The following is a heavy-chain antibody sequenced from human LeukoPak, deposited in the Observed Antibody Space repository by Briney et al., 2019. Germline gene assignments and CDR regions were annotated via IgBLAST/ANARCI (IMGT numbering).Heavy chain of an antibody. V-gene: IGHV3-43*01. J-gene: IGHJ4*02. CDR3: VKETIFYSSSSYFDS. Sequence: GGSLRLSCAASGFSFALFTVLWARHAPGKGLEWGSLITYDGETTLYADSVRGRFTVSRDNSQNSLFLQMDSLRAEDTALYYCVKETIFYSSSSYFDSWGQGTLVTVSS. CDR1: GFSFALFT. CDR2: ITYDGETT. D-gene: IGHD6-6*01.